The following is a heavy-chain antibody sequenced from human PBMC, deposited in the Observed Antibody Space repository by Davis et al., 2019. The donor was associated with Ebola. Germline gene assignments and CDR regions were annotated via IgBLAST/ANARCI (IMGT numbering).Heavy chain of an antibody. J-gene: IGHJ6*02. D-gene: IGHD5-18*01. CDR3: ARRHLGGYSYGYYYYYYGMDV. CDR2: INHSGST. CDR1: GGSFSGYY. Sequence: MPSETLSLTCAVYGGSFSGYYWSWIRQPPGKGLEWIGEINHSGSTNYNPSLKSRVTISVDTSTNQFSLKLSSVTAADTAVYYCARRHLGGYSYGYYYYYYGMDVWGQGTTVTVSS. V-gene: IGHV4-34*01.